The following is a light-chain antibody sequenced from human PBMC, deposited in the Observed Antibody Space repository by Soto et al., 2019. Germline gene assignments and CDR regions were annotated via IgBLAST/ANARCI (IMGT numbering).Light chain of an antibody. Sequence: EIVLTQSPATLSVSPGERATLSCRASQSVSSNFAWYQQKPGQAARLLLYGASTRATGIPARFSGSGSGADFTLTISSLQSEDFAVYYCQQYNNWPPYTFGQGTKLEIK. CDR1: QSVSSN. CDR2: GAS. J-gene: IGKJ2*01. V-gene: IGKV3-15*01. CDR3: QQYNNWPPYT.